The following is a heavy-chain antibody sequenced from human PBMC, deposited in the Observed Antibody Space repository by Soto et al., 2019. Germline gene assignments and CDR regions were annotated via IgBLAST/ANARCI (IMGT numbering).Heavy chain of an antibody. J-gene: IGHJ4*02. V-gene: IGHV4-4*02. CDR1: GGSFTSNNW. Sequence: SETLSLTCAVSGGSFTSNNWWTWVRQPPGQGLDWIGEIYRTGSTNYNPSLKGRVTISLDKSENQFSLKVTSLTAADTAVYYCASRDPGTSVDYWGQGTLVTVSS. CDR2: IYRTGST. D-gene: IGHD1-7*01. CDR3: ASRDPGTSVDY.